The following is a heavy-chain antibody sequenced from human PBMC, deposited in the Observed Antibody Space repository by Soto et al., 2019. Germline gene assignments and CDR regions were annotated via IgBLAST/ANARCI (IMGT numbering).Heavy chain of an antibody. Sequence: EVQLVESGGGLVQPGGSLRLSCAANRFSFSDYYINWVRQAPGKGLEWVGRTRNKASSYTTDYAAFVKGRFTISRDDSKNLIYLQMYSLKTEDTAVYYCAREGSSSGPDYEYWGQGTLVTVSS. CDR1: RFSFSDYY. CDR3: AREGSSSGPDYEY. J-gene: IGHJ4*02. CDR2: TRNKASSYTT. D-gene: IGHD3-22*01. V-gene: IGHV3-72*01.